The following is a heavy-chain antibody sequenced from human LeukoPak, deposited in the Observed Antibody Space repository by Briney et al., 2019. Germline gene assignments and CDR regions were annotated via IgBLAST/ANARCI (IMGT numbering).Heavy chain of an antibody. CDR1: GFTFDDYA. V-gene: IGHV3-23*01. J-gene: IGHJ4*02. CDR3: AKTGKQVVTAIPSDY. D-gene: IGHD2-21*02. CDR2: ISGSGGST. Sequence: PGRSLRLSCAASGFTFDDYAMHWVRQAPGKGLEWVSAISGSGGSTYYADSVKGRFTISRDNSKNTLYLQMNSLRAEDTAVYYCAKTGKQVVTAIPSDYWGQGTLVTVSS.